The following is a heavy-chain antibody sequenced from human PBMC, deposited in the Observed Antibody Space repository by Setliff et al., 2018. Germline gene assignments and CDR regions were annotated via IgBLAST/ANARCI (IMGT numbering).Heavy chain of an antibody. CDR3: ARGGSSLLDY. V-gene: IGHV1-18*01. J-gene: IGHJ4*02. D-gene: IGHD3-16*01. CDR1: GYGFSNYG. CDR2: ISSYNGNT. Sequence: GASVKVSCKASGYGFSNYGITWVRQVPGQGLEWMGWISSYNGNTDYAQNFQGRVTLTTDTSTSTAYMELRSLRSDDTAVYYCARGGSSLLDYWGQGTLVTVSS.